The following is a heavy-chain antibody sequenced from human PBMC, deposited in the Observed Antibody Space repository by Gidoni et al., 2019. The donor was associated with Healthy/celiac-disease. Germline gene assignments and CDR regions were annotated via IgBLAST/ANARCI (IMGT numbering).Heavy chain of an antibody. V-gene: IGHV3-11*06. J-gene: IGHJ4*02. CDR2: ISSSSSYT. CDR1: GFTFSDYY. Sequence: QVQLVESGGGLVKPGGSLRLSCAASGFTFSDYYMSWIRQAPGKGLEWVSYISSSSSYTNYADSVKGRFTISRDNAKNSLYLQMNSLRAEDTAVYYCARDTPGLWSNYFDYWGQGTLVTVSS. CDR3: ARDTPGLWSNYFDY. D-gene: IGHD5-18*01.